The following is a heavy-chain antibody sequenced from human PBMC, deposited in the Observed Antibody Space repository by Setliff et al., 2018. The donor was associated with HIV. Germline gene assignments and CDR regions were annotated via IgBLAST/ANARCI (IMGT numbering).Heavy chain of an antibody. Sequence: GGSLRLSCAASGFTFSNYWMDWVRQAPRKGLEWVATIKQDGSEIYYMDSVKGRFTISRDNARNSLFLQMNNLRADDTAVYYCATVWANYGGNSFYFESWGHGTLVTVSS. CDR2: IKQDGSEI. D-gene: IGHD4-17*01. CDR1: GFTFSNYW. J-gene: IGHJ4*01. V-gene: IGHV3-7*01. CDR3: ATVWANYGGNSFYFES.